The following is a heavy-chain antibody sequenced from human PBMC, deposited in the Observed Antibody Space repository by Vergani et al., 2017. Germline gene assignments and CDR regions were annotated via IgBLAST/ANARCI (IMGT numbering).Heavy chain of an antibody. Sequence: QVQLQQWGAGLLKPSETLSLTCAVYGGSFSGYYWSWIRQPPGKGLEWIGEINHSGSTNYNPSLKSRVTISVDTSKNQFSLKLSSVTAADTAVYYCARVPPWFGEHHYFDYWGQGTLVTVSS. CDR3: ARVPPWFGEHHYFDY. CDR1: GGSFSGYY. J-gene: IGHJ4*02. D-gene: IGHD3-10*01. CDR2: INHSGST. V-gene: IGHV4-34*01.